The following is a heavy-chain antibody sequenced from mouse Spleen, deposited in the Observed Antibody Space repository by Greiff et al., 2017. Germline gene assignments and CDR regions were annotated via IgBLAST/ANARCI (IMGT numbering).Heavy chain of an antibody. D-gene: IGHD1-1*01. CDR1: GYTFTDYN. V-gene: IGHV1-22*01. CDR3: ARYDYGSSYWYFDV. J-gene: IGHJ1*01. CDR2: INPNNGGT. Sequence: VHVKQSGPELVKPGASVKMSCKASGYTFTDYNMHWVKQSHGKSLEWIGYINPNNGGTSYNQKFKGKATLTVNKSSSTAYMELRSLTSEDSAVYYCARYDYGSSYWYFDVWGAGTTVTVSS.